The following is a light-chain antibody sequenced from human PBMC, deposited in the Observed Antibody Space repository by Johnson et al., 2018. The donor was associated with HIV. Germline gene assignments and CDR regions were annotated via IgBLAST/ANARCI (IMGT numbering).Light chain of an antibody. V-gene: IGLV1-51*01. CDR1: SSNIGNNF. CDR3: GTWDSSLSAVV. J-gene: IGLJ1*01. CDR2: ENN. Sequence: QSVLTQPPSVSAAPGQKVTVSCSGSSSNIGNNFVSWYQQVPGTAPKLLIYENNKRPSGIPDRFSGSTSGTSATLGITGLQTGDEAEYYCGTWDSSLSAVVFGTGTQVTVL.